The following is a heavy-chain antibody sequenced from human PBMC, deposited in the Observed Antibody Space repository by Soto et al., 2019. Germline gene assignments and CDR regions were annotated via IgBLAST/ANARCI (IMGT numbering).Heavy chain of an antibody. D-gene: IGHD2-2*02. Sequence: SVKVSCKASGGTFSSYAISWVRQAPGQGLEWMGGIIPIFGTANYAQKFQGRVTITADESTSTAYMELSSLRSEDTAVCYCASPTNYCSSTSCYTDYYYYGMDVWGQGTTVTVSS. J-gene: IGHJ6*02. CDR1: GGTFSSYA. V-gene: IGHV1-69*13. CDR2: IIPIFGTA. CDR3: ASPTNYCSSTSCYTDYYYYGMDV.